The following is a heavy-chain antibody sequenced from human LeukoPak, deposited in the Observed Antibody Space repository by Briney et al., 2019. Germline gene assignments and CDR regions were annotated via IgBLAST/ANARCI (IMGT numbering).Heavy chain of an antibody. D-gene: IGHD3/OR15-3a*01. CDR2: TYYRSKWYT. Sequence: SQTLSLTCAISGDSVSSNNAGWDWIRQSPSRGLEWLARTYYRSKWYTDIAEPVEGRMTINSETSGTRFSLRLNSVIPEDTAVYYCAEGGLVGVAMFPTLGFDPWGQGSLVTVSS. V-gene: IGHV6-1*01. CDR3: AEGGLVGVAMFPTLGFDP. CDR1: GDSVSSNNAG. J-gene: IGHJ5*02.